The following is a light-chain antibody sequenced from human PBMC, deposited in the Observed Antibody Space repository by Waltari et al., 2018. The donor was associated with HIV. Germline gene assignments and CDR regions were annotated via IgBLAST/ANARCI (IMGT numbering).Light chain of an antibody. J-gene: IGKJ4*01. CDR3: QQANSFPHT. CDR1: QGISRS. CDR2: DAS. V-gene: IGKV1-12*01. Sequence: DFHLTQSPSYVFAAVGDRVSLTCRASQGISRSLDWYQRSPGKAPTLLIYDASRMKDGVPSRFSGSGSGTYFTLNIDNLQPEDFAMYYCQQANSFPHTFGGGTRVEV.